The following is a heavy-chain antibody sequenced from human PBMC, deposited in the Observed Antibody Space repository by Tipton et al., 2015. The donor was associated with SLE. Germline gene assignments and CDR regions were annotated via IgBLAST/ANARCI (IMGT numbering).Heavy chain of an antibody. D-gene: IGHD1-7*01. Sequence: LSLTCVASGFTFSSHGMHWVRQAPGKGLEWVAVMWYAESNKNYADPVKGRFTISRDNSRNTLYLQMNSLRPEDTAVYYCARTSAKTKGAFDLWGQGTTVTVS. CDR2: MWYAESNK. CDR1: GFTFSSHG. V-gene: IGHV3-33*08. CDR3: ARTSAKTKGAFDL. J-gene: IGHJ3*01.